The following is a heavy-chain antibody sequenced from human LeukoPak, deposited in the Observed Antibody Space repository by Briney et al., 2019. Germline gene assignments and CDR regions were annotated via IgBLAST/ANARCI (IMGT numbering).Heavy chain of an antibody. CDR3: TREDGWGSSDY. CDR2: TYYRSKWYN. CDR1: GDTLSSNSAS. D-gene: IGHD7-27*01. J-gene: IGHJ4*02. Sequence: SQTLSLTSALPGDTLSSNSASCNWIRQSPSRGLEWLGRTYYRSKWYNDYAVSVQSRITINADTTKNQLFLQMNAVTPEETAVYYCTREDGWGSSDYWGQGTLVTVSS. V-gene: IGHV6-1*01.